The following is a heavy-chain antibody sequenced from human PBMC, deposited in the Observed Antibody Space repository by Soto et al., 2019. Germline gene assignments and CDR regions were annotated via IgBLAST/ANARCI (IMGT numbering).Heavy chain of an antibody. V-gene: IGHV3-11*01. Sequence: SLKISCGASGFTFSDDYMSWIRQAPGKGLEWVSYISSSGGTIYYADSVKGRFTISRDNAKNSLFLQMNSLRADDTAVYYCARASSPRDPWLDYWGQGTLVTVSS. CDR3: ARASSPRDPWLDY. D-gene: IGHD5-18*01. CDR2: ISSSGGTI. J-gene: IGHJ4*02. CDR1: GFTFSDDY.